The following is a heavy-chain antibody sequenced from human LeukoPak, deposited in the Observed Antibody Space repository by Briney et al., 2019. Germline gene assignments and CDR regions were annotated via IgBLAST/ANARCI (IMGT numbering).Heavy chain of an antibody. J-gene: IGHJ3*02. CDR2: MNQDGSKK. V-gene: IGHV3-7*01. CDR3: EVSRLRAAYDI. D-gene: IGHD4-17*01. Sequence: PGGSLRLSCAASGLQFSNYWMAWFRQAPGKGLEWVANMNQDGSKKYYVDSVRGRFTISRDNAKSSLFLQMNSLRAEDTAVYSCEVSRLRAAYDIWGQGTVVSVSS. CDR1: GLQFSNYW.